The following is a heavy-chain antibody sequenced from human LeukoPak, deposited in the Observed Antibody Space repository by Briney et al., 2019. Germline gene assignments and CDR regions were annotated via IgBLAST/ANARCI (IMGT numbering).Heavy chain of an antibody. Sequence: GSVKVSCKASGYTFTSYAMHWVRQAPGQKLEWMGWINAGNGNTKYSQKFQGRVTITRDTSASTAYMELSSLRSEDTAVYYCARVYSSSSYNWFDPWGQGTLVTVSS. CDR1: GYTFTSYA. V-gene: IGHV1-3*01. D-gene: IGHD6-13*01. CDR2: INAGNGNT. J-gene: IGHJ5*02. CDR3: ARVYSSSSYNWFDP.